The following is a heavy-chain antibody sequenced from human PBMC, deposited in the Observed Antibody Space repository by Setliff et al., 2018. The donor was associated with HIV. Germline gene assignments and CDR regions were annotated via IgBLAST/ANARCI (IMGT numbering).Heavy chain of an antibody. D-gene: IGHD2-21*02. V-gene: IGHV5-51*01. CDR2: IYPGDSDT. CDR3: ARLSVVTATRIYYFDY. Sequence: HGESLKISCKGSGYSFTNYWIGWVRQMPGKGLEWMGIIYPGDSDTRYSPSFQGQVTISADKSISTAYLQWSSLKASDTAMYYCARLSVVTATRIYYFDYWGQGTLVTVSS. CDR1: GYSFTNYW. J-gene: IGHJ4*02.